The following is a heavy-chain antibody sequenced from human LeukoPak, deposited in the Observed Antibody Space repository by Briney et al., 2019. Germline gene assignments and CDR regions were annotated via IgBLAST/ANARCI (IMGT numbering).Heavy chain of an antibody. J-gene: IGHJ3*02. CDR1: GGSISSSRYY. V-gene: IGHV4-39*07. D-gene: IGHD2-2*01. Sequence: PSETLSLTCTVSGGSISSSRYYWGWIRQPPGKGLEWIGSIYYSGSTNYNPSLKSRVTISVDTSKNQFSLKLSSVTAADTAVYYCARGRRIVVVPAAPRQAFDIWGQGTMVTVSS. CDR2: IYYSGST. CDR3: ARGRRIVVVPAAPRQAFDI.